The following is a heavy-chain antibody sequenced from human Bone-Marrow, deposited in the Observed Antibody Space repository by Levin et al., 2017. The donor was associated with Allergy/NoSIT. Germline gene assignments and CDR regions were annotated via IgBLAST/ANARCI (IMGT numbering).Heavy chain of an antibody. D-gene: IGHD2-15*01. CDR3: ATVFLRVVRSSEI. CDR1: GGSISGSSHY. CDR2: IYHSGST. V-gene: IGHV4-39*06. Sequence: SETLSLTCTVSGGSISGSSHYWGWVRQSPGRGLEWIGNIYHSGSTYYNPSLMSRVSMSVDTSKNQFKLKLNSVTATDTAVYYCATVFLRVVRSSEIWGQGTLVSVSS. J-gene: IGHJ3*02.